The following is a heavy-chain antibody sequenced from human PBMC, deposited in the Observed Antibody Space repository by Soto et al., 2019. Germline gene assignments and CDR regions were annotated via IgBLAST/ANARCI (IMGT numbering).Heavy chain of an antibody. J-gene: IGHJ3*02. Sequence: SETLSLTCTVSGGSISSGGYYWSWIRQHPGKGLEWIGYIYYSGSTYYNPSLKSRVTISVDTSKNQFSLKLSSVTAADTAVYYCARGQGVAARPGAFDIWGQGTMVTVSS. CDR2: IYYSGST. V-gene: IGHV4-31*03. CDR3: ARGQGVAARPGAFDI. D-gene: IGHD6-6*01. CDR1: GGSISSGGYY.